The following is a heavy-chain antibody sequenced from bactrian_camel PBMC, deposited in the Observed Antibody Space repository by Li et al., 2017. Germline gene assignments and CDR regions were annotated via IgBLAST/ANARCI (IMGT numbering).Heavy chain of an antibody. CDR3: AADCSGEYCHRAPCDY. CDR1: TYTAC. V-gene: IGHV3S55*01. D-gene: IGHD1*01. J-gene: IGHJ4*01. CDR2: IRNDGTT. Sequence: VQLVESGGGSVQAGGSLRLSCAASTYTACMAWFRQAPGKEREGVATIRNDGTTNYADSVKGRFTISKDNTNATLYLQMNILKPEDSAMYYCAADCSGEYCHRAPCDYWGQGTQVTVS.